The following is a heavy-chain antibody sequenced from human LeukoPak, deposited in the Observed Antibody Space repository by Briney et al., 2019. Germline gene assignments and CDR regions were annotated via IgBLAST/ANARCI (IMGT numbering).Heavy chain of an antibody. Sequence: GGSLRLSCAASGFTFSSYVMNWVRQAPGKGLEWVSGISDSGGSTYYADSVKGRFTISRDNSKNTLYLHMNSLRAEDTAVYYCAKLPGRAADYWGQGTLVTVSS. CDR3: AKLPGRAADY. V-gene: IGHV3-23*01. CDR2: ISDSGGST. J-gene: IGHJ4*02. CDR1: GFTFSSYV.